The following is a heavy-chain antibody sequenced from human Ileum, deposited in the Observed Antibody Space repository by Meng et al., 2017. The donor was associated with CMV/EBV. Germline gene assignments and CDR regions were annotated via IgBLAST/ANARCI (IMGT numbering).Heavy chain of an antibody. V-gene: IGHV3-15*07. Sequence: SCATANFVVSEAYVNWVRQASGKGLEWVGRIKTSRDGGTTQYAAFVKGRFTISRNNLQNTVDLQLNSLTMDDAGVYYCTTGYSSVSFGWGQGTLVTVSS. D-gene: IGHD3-22*01. CDR2: IKTSRDGGTT. CDR1: NFVVSEAY. J-gene: IGHJ4*02. CDR3: TTGYSSVSFG.